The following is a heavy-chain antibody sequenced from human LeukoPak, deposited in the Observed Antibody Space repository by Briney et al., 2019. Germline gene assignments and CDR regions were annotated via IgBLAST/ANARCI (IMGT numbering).Heavy chain of an antibody. CDR2: ISPNRGGT. V-gene: IGHV1-2*02. J-gene: IGHJ4*02. CDR1: GYTFIDYY. CDR3: ARGGGRYSVDY. D-gene: IGHD1-26*01. Sequence: GASVKVSCKASGYTFIDYYMHWVRQAPGQGLEWIGWISPNRGGTKYVEKFQGRVTMTRDTSITTVYMELSGLSFDDTAVYYCARGGGRYSVDYWGQGTLVIVSS.